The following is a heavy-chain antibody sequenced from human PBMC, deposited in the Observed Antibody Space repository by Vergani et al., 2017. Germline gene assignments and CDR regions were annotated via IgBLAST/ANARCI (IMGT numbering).Heavy chain of an antibody. J-gene: IGHJ5*02. CDR3: ARDLINLIGCFDP. Sequence: QVQLVQSGAEVKKPGASVKVSCKASGYTFTGYYMHWVRQAPGQGLEWMGWINPNSGGTNYAQKFQGRVTMTRDTSISTAYMELRSLRSDDTAVYYCARDLINLIGCFDPWGQGTLVTVSS. V-gene: IGHV1-2*02. CDR1: GYTFTGYY. CDR2: INPNSGGT. D-gene: IGHD1-14*01.